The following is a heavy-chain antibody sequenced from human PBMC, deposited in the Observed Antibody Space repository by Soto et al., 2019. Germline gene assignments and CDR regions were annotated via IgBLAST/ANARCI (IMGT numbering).Heavy chain of an antibody. V-gene: IGHV3-23*01. J-gene: IGHJ4*02. D-gene: IGHD1-7*01. CDR1: GFTFSSYA. CDR2: ISSSGGST. CDR3: AKRPTTYYLDY. Sequence: EVQLLESGGGLVQPGGSLRVSCAASGFTFSSYAMSWVRQAPGKGLEWVSAISSSGGSTNYADSVKGRFTISRDNSKNTLYLQMNSLRGEDTAVYYCAKRPTTYYLDYWGQGTLVTVSS.